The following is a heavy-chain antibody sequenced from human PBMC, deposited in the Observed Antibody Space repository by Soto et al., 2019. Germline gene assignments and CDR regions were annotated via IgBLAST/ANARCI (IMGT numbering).Heavy chain of an antibody. CDR1: GYTFFTYD. Sequence: VKVSCNASGYTFFTYDISWVRQSPGQGLEWMGWISTYSGDTKYAQKFQGRVTMTTDTSTTTAYLELRSLRSDDTAVYYCARHHGPTTSENWFDPWGQGTLVTVSS. V-gene: IGHV1-18*01. CDR3: ARHHGPTTSENWFDP. CDR2: ISTYSGDT. J-gene: IGHJ5*02. D-gene: IGHD5-12*01.